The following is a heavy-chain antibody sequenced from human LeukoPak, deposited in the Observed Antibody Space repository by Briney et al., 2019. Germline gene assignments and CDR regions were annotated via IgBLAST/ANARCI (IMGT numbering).Heavy chain of an antibody. D-gene: IGHD6-13*01. CDR3: VRDSSKWYYDF. J-gene: IGHJ4*02. Sequence: GSLRLSCAASGFTFSTYWIHWVRQAPGKGLVWVSRINSDGSGTSYADSVKGRFTISRDNAKNTLYLQMNSLRVEDTAVYYCVRDSSKWYYDFWGQGSLVTVSS. V-gene: IGHV3-74*01. CDR2: INSDGSGT. CDR1: GFTFSTYW.